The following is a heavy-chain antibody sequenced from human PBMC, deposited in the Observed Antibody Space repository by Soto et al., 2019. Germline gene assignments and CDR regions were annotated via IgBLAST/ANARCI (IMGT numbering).Heavy chain of an antibody. V-gene: IGHV4-39*01. Sequence: PSEALSLTCTVSGGSISSSSYYWGWIRQPPGKGLEWIGSIYYSGSTYYNPSLKSRVTISVDTSKNQFSLKLSSVTAADTAVYYCARSRGTNPDYWGQGTLVTAPQ. D-gene: IGHD1-1*01. CDR2: IYYSGST. CDR3: ARSRGTNPDY. J-gene: IGHJ4*02. CDR1: GGSISSSSYY.